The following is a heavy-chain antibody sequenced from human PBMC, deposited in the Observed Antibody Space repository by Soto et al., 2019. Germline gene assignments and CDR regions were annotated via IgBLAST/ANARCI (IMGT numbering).Heavy chain of an antibody. Sequence: PSESLALRCAVSTKPINNGYYWGWLRQPPGKGLEWIGGVFHSGTTYYNPSLKSRVTISVDTSKNQFSLRLSSVTATDTAVYYCARGAEDYGRHPFYFDSWGQGALVPVSS. CDR1: TKPINNGYY. CDR2: VFHSGTT. J-gene: IGHJ4*02. D-gene: IGHD4-17*01. CDR3: ARGAEDYGRHPFYFDS. V-gene: IGHV4-38-2*01.